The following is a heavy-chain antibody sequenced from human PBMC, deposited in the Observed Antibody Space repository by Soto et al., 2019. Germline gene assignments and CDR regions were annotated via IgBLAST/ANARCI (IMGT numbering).Heavy chain of an antibody. CDR3: ARDSLGYCSGGSCHGYAFDI. CDR2: ISSSSSYI. V-gene: IGHV3-21*01. D-gene: IGHD2-15*01. CDR1: GFTFSSYS. Sequence: EVPLVESGGGLVKPGGSLRLSCAASGFTFSSYSMNWVRQAPGKGLEWVSSISSSSSYIYYADSVKGRFTISRDNAKNSLYLQMNSLRAEDTAVYYCARDSLGYCSGGSCHGYAFDIWGQGTMVTVSS. J-gene: IGHJ3*02.